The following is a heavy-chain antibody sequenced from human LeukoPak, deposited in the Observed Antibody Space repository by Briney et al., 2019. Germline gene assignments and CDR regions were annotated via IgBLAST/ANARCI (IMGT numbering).Heavy chain of an antibody. CDR1: GYTFTSYD. Sequence: ASVTVSCMASGYTFTSYDINWLRQAPGKGLEWMGWMNPKSGNTDYAHKFQGRVTMIRNNSINTAYMELSSLRAEGTAVYYCARDANFGELLYHTEDLFDCWGQGTPVTVSS. D-gene: IGHD3-10*01. V-gene: IGHV1-8*01. J-gene: IGHJ4*02. CDR2: MNPKSGNT. CDR3: ARDANFGELLYHTEDLFDC.